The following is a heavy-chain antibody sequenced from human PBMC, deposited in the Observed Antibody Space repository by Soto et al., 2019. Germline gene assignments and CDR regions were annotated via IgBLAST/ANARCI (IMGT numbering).Heavy chain of an antibody. CDR2: INHSGST. Sequence: PSETLSLTCAVYGGSFSGYYWSWIRQPPGKGLEWIGEINHSGSTNYNPSLKSRVTISVDTSKNQFSLKLSSVTAADTAVYYCARGTRYSSGLSRRPYYFDYWGQGTLVTVSS. CDR1: GGSFSGYY. D-gene: IGHD6-19*01. J-gene: IGHJ4*02. V-gene: IGHV4-34*01. CDR3: ARGTRYSSGLSRRPYYFDY.